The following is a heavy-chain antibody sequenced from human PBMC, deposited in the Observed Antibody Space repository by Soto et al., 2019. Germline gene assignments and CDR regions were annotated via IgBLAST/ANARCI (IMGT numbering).Heavy chain of an antibody. V-gene: IGHV3-23*01. CDR3: AKTYDDFPSAYYFDY. J-gene: IGHJ4*02. CDR1: GFTFSSDV. Sequence: GALRLSCAASGFTFSSDVMSWVRQAPGKGLEWLSSVTGNPRRTYYADSVRGRFTISRDNSRKTLSLQMNNLRAEDTAVYYCAKTYDDFPSAYYFDYWGQGALVTVS. CDR2: VTGNPRRT. D-gene: IGHD3-3*01.